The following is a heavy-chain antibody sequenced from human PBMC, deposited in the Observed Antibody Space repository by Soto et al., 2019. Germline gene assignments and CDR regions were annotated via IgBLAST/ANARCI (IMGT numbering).Heavy chain of an antibody. CDR2: INAGNGNT. CDR1: GYTFTSYA. D-gene: IGHD5-12*01. CDR3: ARDPDIVATISDY. Sequence: ASVKVSCKASGYTFTSYAMHWVRQAPGQRLEWMGWINAGNGNTKYSQKFQGRVTITADKSTSTAYMELSSLRSEDTAVYYCARDPDIVATISDYWGQGTLVTVSS. J-gene: IGHJ4*02. V-gene: IGHV1-3*01.